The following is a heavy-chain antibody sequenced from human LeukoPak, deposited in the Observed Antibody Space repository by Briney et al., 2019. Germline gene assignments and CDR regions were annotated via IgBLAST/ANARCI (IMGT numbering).Heavy chain of an antibody. V-gene: IGHV1-69*05. CDR1: GGSFSNFA. CDR3: VAQLVDAPPTFDY. J-gene: IGHJ4*02. D-gene: IGHD1-1*01. CDR2: IFGTV. Sequence: SVTVSCKASGGSFSNFAISWVRQAPGQGFEWLGGIFGTVTYAPNFQGRVSFTTDESTSTAYMELSGLTSEDTAVYYFVAQLVDAPPTFDYWGQGTLVTVSS.